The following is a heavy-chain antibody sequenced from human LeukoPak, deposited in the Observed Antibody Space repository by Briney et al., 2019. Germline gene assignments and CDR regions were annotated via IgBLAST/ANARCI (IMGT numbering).Heavy chain of an antibody. CDR1: GFTFSSYA. J-gene: IGHJ4*02. CDR3: ARAALWFGEGPAFDY. V-gene: IGHV3-30*14. D-gene: IGHD3-10*01. Sequence: GRSLRLSCAASGFTFSSYAMHWVRQAPGKGLEWVAVISYDGSNKYYADSVKGRFTISRDNSKNSLYLQMNSLKAEDTAVYYCARAALWFGEGPAFDYWGQGTLVTVVS. CDR2: ISYDGSNK.